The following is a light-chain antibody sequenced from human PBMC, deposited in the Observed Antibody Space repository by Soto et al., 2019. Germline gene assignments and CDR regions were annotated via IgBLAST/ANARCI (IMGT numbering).Light chain of an antibody. J-gene: IGKJ5*01. CDR3: QQYNNWPS. CDR1: QTASRN. Sequence: EIVMTQSPATLSVSLGERATLTCRASQTASRNLAWYQQRPGQAPRLLIYDISNWASGVPARFSGSGSETEFTLTIRSLQSEDFAVYFCQQYNNWPSFGGGTRLEIK. CDR2: DIS. V-gene: IGKV3-15*01.